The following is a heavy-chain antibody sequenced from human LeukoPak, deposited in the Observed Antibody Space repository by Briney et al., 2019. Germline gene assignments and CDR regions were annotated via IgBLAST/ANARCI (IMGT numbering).Heavy chain of an antibody. Sequence: SVKVSCKASGGTCSSYTISWVRQAPGQALEWMGRIIPILGIAKYAQKFQGRVTITADKSTSTAYMELSSQKSEDTAVYYCARDEPLSDYWGQGTLVTVSS. V-gene: IGHV1-69*04. CDR2: IIPILGIA. CDR1: GGTCSSYT. J-gene: IGHJ4*02. CDR3: ARDEPLSDY. D-gene: IGHD2/OR15-2a*01.